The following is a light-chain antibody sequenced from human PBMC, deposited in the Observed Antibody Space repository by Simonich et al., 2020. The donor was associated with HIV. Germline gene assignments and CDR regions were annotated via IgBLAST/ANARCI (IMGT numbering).Light chain of an antibody. J-gene: IGLJ3*02. Sequence: QSVLTQPPSVSAAPGQKVTISCSGSSSNIENNYVSWYQQLPGTAPKPLIYDNNKRPSAIPDRCSGSKSGTSATLGITGLQTGDEADYYCGTWDSSLGANWVFGGGTRLTVL. V-gene: IGLV1-51*01. CDR2: DNN. CDR3: GTWDSSLGANWV. CDR1: SSNIENNY.